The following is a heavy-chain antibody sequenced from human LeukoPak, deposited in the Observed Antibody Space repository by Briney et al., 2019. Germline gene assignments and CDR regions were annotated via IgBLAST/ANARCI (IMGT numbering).Heavy chain of an antibody. CDR2: ISYDGSDK. J-gene: IGHJ3*02. CDR3: AKVLGVGVLHDAFDI. Sequence: GGSLRLSCAASGFTFSSYAMHWVRQAPGKGLEWVAVISYDGSDKHYADSVKGRFTISRDNSKNTLYLQMNSLRTEDTAVYYCAKVLGVGVLHDAFDIWGQGTMVTVSS. V-gene: IGHV3-30-3*01. CDR1: GFTFSSYA. D-gene: IGHD2-15*01.